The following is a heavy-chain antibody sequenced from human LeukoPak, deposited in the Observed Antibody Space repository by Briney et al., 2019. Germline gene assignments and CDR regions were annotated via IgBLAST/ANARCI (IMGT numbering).Heavy chain of an antibody. CDR3: ASDARDYYDSSGYVK. J-gene: IGHJ4*02. CDR2: INPNSGGT. D-gene: IGHD3-22*01. V-gene: IGHV1-2*06. Sequence: ASVKVSCKASGYTFTGYYMHWVRQAPGQGLEWMGRINPNSGGTNYAQKLQGRVTMTTDTSTSTAYMELRSLRSDDTAVYYCASDARDYYDSSGYVKWGQGTLVTVSS. CDR1: GYTFTGYY.